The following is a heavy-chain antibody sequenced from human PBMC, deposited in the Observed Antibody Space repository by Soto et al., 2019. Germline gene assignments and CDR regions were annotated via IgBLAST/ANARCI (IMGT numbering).Heavy chain of an antibody. Sequence: SQTLSLTCAISGDSVSSNSAAWNWIRQSPSRGLEWLGRTYYRSKWYNDYAVSVKSRITINPDTPKNQFSLQLNSVTPEDTAVYYCAREGWFGELLSFDYYGMDVWGQGTTVTVSS. CDR1: GDSVSSNSAA. CDR2: TYYRSKWYN. CDR3: AREGWFGELLSFDYYGMDV. V-gene: IGHV6-1*01. J-gene: IGHJ6*02. D-gene: IGHD3-10*01.